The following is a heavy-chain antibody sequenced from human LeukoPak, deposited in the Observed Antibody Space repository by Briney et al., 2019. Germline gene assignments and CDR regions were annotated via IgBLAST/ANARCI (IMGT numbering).Heavy chain of an antibody. CDR1: GGSIISYY. Sequence: PSQTLSLTCTISGGSIISYYWSWIRQPAGKGLEWIGRIYTSGSTNYNPSLKSRVTMSVDTSKNQFSLKLSSVTAADTAVYYCARSVRAVAGTIDYWGQGTLVTVSS. CDR2: IYTSGST. J-gene: IGHJ4*02. V-gene: IGHV4-4*07. CDR3: ARSVRAVAGTIDY. D-gene: IGHD6-19*01.